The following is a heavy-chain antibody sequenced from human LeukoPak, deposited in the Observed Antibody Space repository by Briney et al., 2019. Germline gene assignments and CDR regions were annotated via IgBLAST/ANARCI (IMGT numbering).Heavy chain of an antibody. V-gene: IGHV3-30-3*01. CDR3: ARDYTEHPNALDI. D-gene: IGHD1/OR15-1a*01. J-gene: IGHJ3*02. CDR2: ISYDGSNK. CDR1: GFTLGSYPA. Sequence: GGSLRLSCAASGFTLGSYPAMHWVRQAPGKGLEWVAVISYDGSNKYYADSVKGRFTISRDNSKNTLYLQMNSLRAEDTAVYYCARDYTEHPNALDIWGQGTMVTVSS.